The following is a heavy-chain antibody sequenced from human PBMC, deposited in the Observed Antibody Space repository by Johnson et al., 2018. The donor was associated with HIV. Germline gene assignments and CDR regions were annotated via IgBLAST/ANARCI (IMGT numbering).Heavy chain of an antibody. CDR1: GFTFSSYG. V-gene: IGHV3-30*03. CDR2: ISYHGSNK. J-gene: IGHJ3*02. D-gene: IGHD6-6*01. CDR3: ARPSSIASLYDEFDI. Sequence: VQVVESGGGLVQPGGSLRLSCAASGFTFSSYGMHWVRQAAGKGLAWVAVISYHGSNKCYADSMRGRFPISRDNSKNTLYLQMNSLRVEDTAVYYCARPSSIASLYDEFDIWGQGTMVTVSA.